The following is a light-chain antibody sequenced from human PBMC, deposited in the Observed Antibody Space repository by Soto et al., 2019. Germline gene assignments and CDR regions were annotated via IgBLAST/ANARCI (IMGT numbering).Light chain of an antibody. CDR2: DAS. CDR3: QQYYNYWT. CDR1: QGISSY. Sequence: LRMTHSPTSLSAPTGARVTITFRASQGISSYLAWYQQKPGKAPKLLIYDASSLESGVPSRFSGSGSGTEFTLTISSLQPDDFATYYCQQYYNYWTFGQGTKVDIK. J-gene: IGKJ1*01. V-gene: IGKV1-8*01.